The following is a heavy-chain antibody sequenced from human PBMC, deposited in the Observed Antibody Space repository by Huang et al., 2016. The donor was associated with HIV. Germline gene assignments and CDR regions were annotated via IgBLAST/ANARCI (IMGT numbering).Heavy chain of an antibody. CDR2: IYYSGNT. Sequence: QLQLHESGPGLVKPSETLSLTCTVSGGSISSSSYYWGWIRQPPGKGVELSGSIYYSGNTYYNPSLSSRITISVDTSKNQFFLKLSSVTAADTAVYYCARLNRVAAGSHLDGGQGTLVTVSS. CDR3: ARLNRVAAGSHLD. D-gene: IGHD6-13*01. CDR1: GGSISSSSYY. J-gene: IGHJ4*02. V-gene: IGHV4-39*01.